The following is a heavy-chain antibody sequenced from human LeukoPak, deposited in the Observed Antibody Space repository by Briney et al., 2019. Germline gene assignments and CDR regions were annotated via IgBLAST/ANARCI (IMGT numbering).Heavy chain of an antibody. CDR2: ISSSSSYI. CDR1: GFTFSSYS. V-gene: IGHV3-21*01. CDR3: ARDHGVPHLTASSGWYSFYYYYGMDV. J-gene: IGHJ6*02. D-gene: IGHD6-19*01. Sequence: RAGGSLRLSCAASGFTFSSYSMNWVRQAPGKGLEWVSSISSSSSYIYYADSVKGRFTISRDNTKYSLYLQMNSLRAEDTAVYYCARDHGVPHLTASSGWYSFYYYYGMDVWGQGTTVTVSS.